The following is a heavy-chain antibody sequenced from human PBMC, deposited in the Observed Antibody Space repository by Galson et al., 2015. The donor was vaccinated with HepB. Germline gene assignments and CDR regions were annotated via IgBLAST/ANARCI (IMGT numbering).Heavy chain of an antibody. Sequence: SLRLSCAASGFTFSNAWMNWVRQAPGKELEWVGQIKNKFDGGTIDYAAPVKGRFTISRDDSENTLYLQMNSLKTEDTAVYFCTSDLHFDYWSGLDWGQGTLVTVSS. J-gene: IGHJ4*02. D-gene: IGHD3-3*01. CDR1: GFTFSNAW. CDR3: TSDLHFDYWSGLD. CDR2: IKNKFDGGTI. V-gene: IGHV3-15*01.